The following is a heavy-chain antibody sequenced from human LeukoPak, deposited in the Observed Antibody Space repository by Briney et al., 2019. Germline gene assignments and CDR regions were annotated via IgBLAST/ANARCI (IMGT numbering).Heavy chain of an antibody. Sequence: PGGSLRLSCAASGFTVSSTYMTWVRQAPGKGLEWVSAISGSGGSTYYADSVKGRFTISRDNSKNTLYLQMNSLRAEDTAVYYCANYKEFWSGYSLDAFDIWGQGTMVTVSS. CDR2: ISGSGGST. D-gene: IGHD3-3*01. CDR3: ANYKEFWSGYSLDAFDI. J-gene: IGHJ3*02. CDR1: GFTVSSTY. V-gene: IGHV3-23*01.